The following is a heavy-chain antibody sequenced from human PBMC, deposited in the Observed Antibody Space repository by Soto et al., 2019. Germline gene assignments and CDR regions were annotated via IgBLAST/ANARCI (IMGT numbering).Heavy chain of an antibody. CDR2: IYYSEST. CDR3: ARRAFAGYSSGWFDY. D-gene: IGHD6-19*01. Sequence: SETLSLTCTVSGGSVSSGSYYWSWIRQPPGKGLEWIGYIYYSESTNYNPSLKSRVTISVDTSKNQFSLKLSSVTAADTAVYYCARRAFAGYSSGWFDYWGQGTLVTVSS. V-gene: IGHV4-61*01. J-gene: IGHJ4*02. CDR1: GGSVSSGSYY.